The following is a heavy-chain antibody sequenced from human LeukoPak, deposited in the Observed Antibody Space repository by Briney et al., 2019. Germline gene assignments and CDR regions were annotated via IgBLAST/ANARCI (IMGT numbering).Heavy chain of an antibody. D-gene: IGHD3-10*01. CDR1: GYTFISYF. J-gene: IGHJ5*02. CDR3: ARDLGVRGDGWFDP. V-gene: IGHV1-46*01. Sequence: ASVKVSCKASGYTFISYFMHWVRQAPGQGLEWMGIINPRVGSTNYAQKFHGRLTMTRDTSTSTVYMELSSLRSEDTAVYYCARDLGVRGDGWFDPWGQGTLVTVSS. CDR2: INPRVGST.